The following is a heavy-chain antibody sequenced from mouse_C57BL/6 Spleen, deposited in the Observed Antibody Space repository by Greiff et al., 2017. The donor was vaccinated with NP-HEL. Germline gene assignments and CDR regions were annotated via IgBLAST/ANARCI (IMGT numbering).Heavy chain of an antibody. V-gene: IGHV5-9*01. D-gene: IGHD2-1*01. Sequence: EVKVEESGGGLVKPGGSLKLSCAASGFTFSSYTMSWVRQTPEKRLEWVATISGGGGNTYYPDSVKGRFTISRDNAKNTLYLQMSSLRSEDTALYYCARQIYYGNWYFDVWGTGTTVTVSS. CDR2: ISGGGGNT. CDR3: ARQIYYGNWYFDV. CDR1: GFTFSSYT. J-gene: IGHJ1*03.